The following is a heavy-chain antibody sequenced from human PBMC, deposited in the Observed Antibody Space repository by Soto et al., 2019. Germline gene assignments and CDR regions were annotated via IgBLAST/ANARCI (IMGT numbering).Heavy chain of an antibody. V-gene: IGHV4-30-2*01. CDR3: ASSNTGVVTGYFDY. Sequence: PSEDLSLPWAVSGGSLSRGGYPWSWIRQPPGKGLEWIGYIYHSGSTYYNPSLKSRVTISVDRSKNQFSLKLSSVTAADTAVYYCASSNTGVVTGYFDYWGQAPLVTVSS. CDR1: GGSLSRGGYP. D-gene: IGHD2-21*02. J-gene: IGHJ4*02. CDR2: IYHSGST.